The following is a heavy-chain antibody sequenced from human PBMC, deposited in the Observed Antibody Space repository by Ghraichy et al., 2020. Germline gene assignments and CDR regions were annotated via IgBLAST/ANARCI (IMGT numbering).Heavy chain of an antibody. CDR3: SRGGGAGTPVLYHMDV. Sequence: GGSLRLSCVGSGFTFSSYSMNWVRQSPGKGLEWVSSISSSTRYIYYADSVKGRFTISRDNAQNSLYLQMNSLRAEDTAVYYCSRGGGAGTPVLYHMDVWGLGTTVTVSS. D-gene: IGHD6-19*01. CDR2: ISSSTRYI. V-gene: IGHV3-21*01. J-gene: IGHJ6*02. CDR1: GFTFSSYS.